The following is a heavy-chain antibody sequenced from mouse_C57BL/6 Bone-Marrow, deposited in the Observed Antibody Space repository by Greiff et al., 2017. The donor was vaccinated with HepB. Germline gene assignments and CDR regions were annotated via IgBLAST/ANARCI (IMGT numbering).Heavy chain of an antibody. J-gene: IGHJ4*01. CDR1: GYTFTSYG. CDR3: ARGWTLMDY. Sequence: VQLQQTGAELARPGASVKLSCKASGYTFTSYGISWVKQRTGQGLEWIGEIYPRSGNTYYNEKFKGKATLTADKSSSTAYMELRSLTSEDSAVYFCARGWTLMDYWGQGTSVTVSS. CDR2: IYPRSGNT. D-gene: IGHD2-3*01. V-gene: IGHV1-81*01.